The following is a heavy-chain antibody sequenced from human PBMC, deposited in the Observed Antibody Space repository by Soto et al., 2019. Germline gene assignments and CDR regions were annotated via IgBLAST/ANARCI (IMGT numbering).Heavy chain of an antibody. CDR3: GRGQTAIDV. V-gene: IGHV4-30-4*08. J-gene: IGHJ6*02. Sequence: PSETLSLTCTVSGGSISSGGYYWSWIRQRPGKGLEWIGYIYYSGSTYYNPSLKGRVMMTIDTSKHQFSLNLSSVTAADTAVFYCGRGQTAIDVWGQGTTVTVSS. D-gene: IGHD5-18*01. CDR1: GGSISSGGYY. CDR2: IYYSGST.